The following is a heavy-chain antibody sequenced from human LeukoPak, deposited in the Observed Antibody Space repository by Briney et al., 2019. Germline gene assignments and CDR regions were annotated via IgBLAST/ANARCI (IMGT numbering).Heavy chain of an antibody. Sequence: SETLSLTCTVSGGSISTSNYYWSWIRQPPGKGLEWIGEINHSGSTNYNPSLKSRVTISVDTSKNQFSLKLSSVTAADTAVYYCASGGGCSSTSCYFPYWGQGTLVTVSS. D-gene: IGHD2-2*01. J-gene: IGHJ4*02. CDR3: ASGGGCSSTSCYFPY. CDR1: GGSISTSNYY. V-gene: IGHV4-39*07. CDR2: INHSGST.